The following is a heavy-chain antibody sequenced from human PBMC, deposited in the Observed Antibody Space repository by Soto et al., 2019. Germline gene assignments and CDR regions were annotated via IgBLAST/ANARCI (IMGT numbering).Heavy chain of an antibody. Sequence: SETLSLTCTVSGGSISSYYWSWIRQPPGKGLEWIGYIYYSGSTNYNPSLKSRVTISVDTSKNQFSLKLSSVTAADTAVYYCARGGGAITMVRGVMEYYFDYWGQGTLVTVSS. J-gene: IGHJ4*02. CDR1: GGSISSYY. D-gene: IGHD3-10*01. CDR2: IYYSGST. CDR3: ARGGGAITMVRGVMEYYFDY. V-gene: IGHV4-59*01.